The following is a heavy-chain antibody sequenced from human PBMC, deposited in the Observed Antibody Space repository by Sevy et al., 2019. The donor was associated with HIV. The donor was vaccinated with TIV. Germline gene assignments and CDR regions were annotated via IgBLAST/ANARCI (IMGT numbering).Heavy chain of an antibody. CDR1: GFTFSSYA. Sequence: GGSLRLSCAASGFTFSSYAMTWVRQAPGKGLEWVSGISGGGDSTSYGDSVKGRFTSSRDNSKNKRYLQMNSLRAEDTAVYYCAKFPQAAYDFVWGSYRYNVYYFDFWGQGTLVTVSS. V-gene: IGHV3-23*01. CDR2: ISGGGDST. CDR3: AKFPQAAYDFVWGSYRYNVYYFDF. D-gene: IGHD3-16*02. J-gene: IGHJ4*02.